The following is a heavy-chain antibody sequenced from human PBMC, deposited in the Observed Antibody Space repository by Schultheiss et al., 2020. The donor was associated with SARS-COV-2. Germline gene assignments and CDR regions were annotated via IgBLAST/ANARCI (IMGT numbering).Heavy chain of an antibody. CDR3: ARGPLHYDSLTGYYPLVFDI. V-gene: IGHV4-61*01. CDR1: GGSVSNGYFY. Sequence: SQTLSLTCTVSGGSVSNGYFYWGWIRQPPGKGLEWIGNIYYMGSINYNPSLKSRVTISLDTSKNQFALKLSSVTAADTAVYYCARGPLHYDSLTGYYPLVFDIWGQGTMVTVSS. J-gene: IGHJ3*02. D-gene: IGHD3-9*01. CDR2: IYYMGSI.